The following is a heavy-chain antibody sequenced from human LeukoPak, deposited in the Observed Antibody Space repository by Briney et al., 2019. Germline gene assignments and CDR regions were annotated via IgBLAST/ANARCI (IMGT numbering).Heavy chain of an antibody. CDR2: INHSGST. Sequence: PSETLSLTCTVSGGSISSYYRSWIRQPPGKGLEWIGEINHSGSTNYNPSLKSRVTISVDTSKNQFSLKLSSVTAADTAVYYCARNPMVRGSINWFDPWGQGTLVTVSS. D-gene: IGHD3-10*01. J-gene: IGHJ5*02. CDR3: ARNPMVRGSINWFDP. CDR1: GGSISSYY. V-gene: IGHV4-34*01.